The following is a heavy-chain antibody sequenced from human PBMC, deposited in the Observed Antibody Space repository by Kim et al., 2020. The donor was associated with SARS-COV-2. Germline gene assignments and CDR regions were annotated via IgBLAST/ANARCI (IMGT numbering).Heavy chain of an antibody. CDR3: ARATGPHYGDYAFDY. CDR1: GFTFSSYA. V-gene: IGHV3-30-3*01. J-gene: IGHJ4*02. D-gene: IGHD4-17*01. CDR2: ISYDGSNK. Sequence: GGSLRLSCAASGFTFSSYAMHWVRQAPGKGLEWVAVISYDGSNKYYADSVKGRFTISRDNSKNTLYLQMNSLRAEDTAVYYCARATGPHYGDYAFDYWGQGTLVTVSS.